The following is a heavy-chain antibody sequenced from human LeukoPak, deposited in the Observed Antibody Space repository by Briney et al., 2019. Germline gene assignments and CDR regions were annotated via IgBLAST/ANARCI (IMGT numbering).Heavy chain of an antibody. CDR3: ARENPSDSSVGNAFEF. J-gene: IGHJ3*01. CDR2: IGGGGGDI. D-gene: IGHD1-26*01. Sequence: GGSLRLSCAASGFTFRIYSMNWVRQAPGKGLKWVSSIGGGGGDIFYADSVKGRFTVSRNNAKNSLYLQMNTLRAEDTAVYYCARENPSDSSVGNAFEFWGQGTMVTVSS. CDR1: GFTFRIYS. V-gene: IGHV3-21*01.